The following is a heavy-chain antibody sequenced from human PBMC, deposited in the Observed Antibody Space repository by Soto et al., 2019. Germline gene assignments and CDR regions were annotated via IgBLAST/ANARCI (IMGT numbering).Heavy chain of an antibody. Sequence: GASVKVSCKASGYTFTSYGISWVRQAPGQGLEWMGWISAYNGNTNYAQKLQGRVTMTTDTSTSTAYMELRSLRSDDTAVYYCARPGISVAGRHHSDATDVPAQGSSVPVSS. V-gene: IGHV1-18*01. D-gene: IGHD6-19*01. J-gene: IGHJ6*01. CDR1: GYTFTSYG. CDR2: ISAYNGNT. CDR3: ARPGISVAGRHHSDATDV.